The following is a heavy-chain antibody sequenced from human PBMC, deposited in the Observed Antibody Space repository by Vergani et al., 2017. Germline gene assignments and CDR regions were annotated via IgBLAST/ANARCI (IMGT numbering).Heavy chain of an antibody. CDR3: AGGHWLLEVLWAFDI. Sequence: QLQLQESGPGLVKPSETLSLTCTVSGGSISSSSYYWGWTRQPPGKGLEWIGSISYSGSTYYNPSLKSRVTISVDTSKNQLSLKLSSVTAADTAVYYCAGGHWLLEVLWAFDIWGQGTMVTVSS. V-gene: IGHV4-39*07. CDR2: ISYSGST. CDR1: GGSISSSSYY. D-gene: IGHD3-9*01. J-gene: IGHJ3*02.